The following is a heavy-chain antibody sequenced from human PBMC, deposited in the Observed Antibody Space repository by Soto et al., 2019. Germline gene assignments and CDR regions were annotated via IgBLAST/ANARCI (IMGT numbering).Heavy chain of an antibody. V-gene: IGHV1-18*01. Sequence: ASVKVSCKASGYSFNSYGVSWVRQAPGQGLEWMGWISAYNGNTNYAQKLQGRVTLTTDTSTSTAYMELRSLASDDTALYYCARVSITMIVVDPDYWGQGTLVTVSS. D-gene: IGHD3-22*01. J-gene: IGHJ4*02. CDR2: ISAYNGNT. CDR1: GYSFNSYG. CDR3: ARVSITMIVVDPDY.